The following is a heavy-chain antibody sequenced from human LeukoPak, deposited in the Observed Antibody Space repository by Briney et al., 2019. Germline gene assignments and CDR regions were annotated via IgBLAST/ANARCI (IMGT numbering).Heavy chain of an antibody. J-gene: IGHJ3*02. V-gene: IGHV3-23*01. CDR2: ISGSGGST. Sequence: PGGSLRLSCAASGFTFSSYAMSWVRQAPGKGLEWVSAISGSGGSTYYADSVKGRFTISRDNSKNTLYLQMNSLRAEDTAVYYCARDSNRLMVYGHYDDFDIWGQGTMVTVSS. CDR1: GFTFSSYA. D-gene: IGHD2-8*01. CDR3: ARDSNRLMVYGHYDDFDI.